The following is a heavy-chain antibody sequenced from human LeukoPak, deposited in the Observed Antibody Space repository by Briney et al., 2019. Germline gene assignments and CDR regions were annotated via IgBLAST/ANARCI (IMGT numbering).Heavy chain of an antibody. Sequence: PGGSLRLSCAASGFTFSSYAMHWVRQAPGKGLEWVAVISYDGSNKYYADSVKGRFTISRDNSKNTLYLQMNSLGAEDTAVYYCARERSDQYYYYYGMDVWGQGTTVTVSS. J-gene: IGHJ6*02. CDR2: ISYDGSNK. V-gene: IGHV3-30*04. CDR3: ARERSDQYYYYYGMDV. CDR1: GFTFSSYA.